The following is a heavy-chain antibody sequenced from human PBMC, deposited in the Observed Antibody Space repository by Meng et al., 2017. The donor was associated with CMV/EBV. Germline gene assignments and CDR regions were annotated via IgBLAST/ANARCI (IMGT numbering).Heavy chain of an antibody. CDR2: INHSGST. CDR1: GGSVGGYG. Sequence: HVHLPPGGAGLLKPSETLSLTCAVSGGSVGGYGWSWIRQPPGKGLEWIGEINHSGSTNYNPSLKRRVTISVDTSKNQFSLKLSSVTAADTAVYYCARGSRRLPRFNWFDPGGQGSLVTVSS. D-gene: IGHD3-3*01. V-gene: IGHV4-34*01. CDR3: ARGSRRLPRFNWFDP. J-gene: IGHJ5*02.